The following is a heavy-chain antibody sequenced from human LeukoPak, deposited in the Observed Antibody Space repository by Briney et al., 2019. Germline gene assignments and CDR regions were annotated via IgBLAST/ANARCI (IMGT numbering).Heavy chain of an antibody. CDR1: GFTFSSDT. J-gene: IGHJ6*02. D-gene: IGHD2/OR15-2a*01. Sequence: GGSLRLSCAASGFTFSSDTMSWVRQAPGKGLKWVSSMSSTSKYKYYADSVKGRFTISRDNAKNSLYLQMNSLRADDTAVYYCARDLWTSRDYYGMDVWGQGTTVTVSS. CDR2: MSSTSKYK. V-gene: IGHV3-21*01. CDR3: ARDLWTSRDYYGMDV.